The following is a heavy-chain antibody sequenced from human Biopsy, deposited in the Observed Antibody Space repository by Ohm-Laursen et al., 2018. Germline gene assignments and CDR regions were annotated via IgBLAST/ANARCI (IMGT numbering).Heavy chain of an antibody. V-gene: IGHV4-31*01. CDR1: GGSVSSGGFY. D-gene: IGHD4-23*01. CDR2: IYYSGTT. J-gene: IGHJ2*01. Sequence: SETLSLTCPVSGGSVSSGGFYWSWIRQHPGKGLEWIGYIYYSGTTYYNPSLKSLVTISVDTSKNQFSLKLNSVTAADTAVYYCARRPYGGTRYWYFDLWGRGTLVTVSP. CDR3: ARRPYGGTRYWYFDL.